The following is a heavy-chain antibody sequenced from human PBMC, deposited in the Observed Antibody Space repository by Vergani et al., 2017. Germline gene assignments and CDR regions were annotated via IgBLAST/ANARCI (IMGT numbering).Heavy chain of an antibody. CDR1: GFTFSSYW. CDR2: IKQDGSEK. Sequence: EVQLVESGGGLVQPGGSLRLSCAASGFTFSSYWMSWVRQAPGKGLEWVANIKQDGSEKYYVDYVKGRFTISRDNAKNSLYLQMNSLRAEDTAVYYCAGDWSSWLEDYFDYWGQGTLVTVSS. J-gene: IGHJ4*02. CDR3: AGDWSSWLEDYFDY. D-gene: IGHD6-13*01. V-gene: IGHV3-7*01.